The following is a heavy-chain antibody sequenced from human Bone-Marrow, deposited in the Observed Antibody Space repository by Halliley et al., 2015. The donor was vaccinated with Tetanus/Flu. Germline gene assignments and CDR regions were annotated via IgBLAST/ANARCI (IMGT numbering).Heavy chain of an antibody. CDR2: ISGNSGNT. CDR3: AGRYLAFDP. Sequence: PGKGLEWVSLISGNSGNTYYEDSVKGRFTISRDNSKNSLYLQMNSRRTEATALYYCAGRYLAFDPWGQGILVTVSS. D-gene: IGHD1-26*01. V-gene: IGHV3-43*01. J-gene: IGHJ5*02.